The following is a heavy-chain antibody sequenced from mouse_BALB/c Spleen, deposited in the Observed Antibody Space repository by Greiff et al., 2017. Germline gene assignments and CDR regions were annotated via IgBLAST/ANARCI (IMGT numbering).Heavy chain of an antibody. D-gene: IGHD1-2*01. J-gene: IGHJ4*01. CDR1: GYTFTSYY. CDR2: IYPGNVNT. CDR3: ARATAYYAMDY. V-gene: IGHV1S56*01. Sequence: VKLQESGPELVKPGASVRISCKASGYTFTSYYIHWVKQRPGQGLEWIGWIYPGNVNTKYNEKFKGKATLTADKSSSTAYMQLSSLTSEDSAVYFCARATAYYAMDYWGQGTSVTVSS.